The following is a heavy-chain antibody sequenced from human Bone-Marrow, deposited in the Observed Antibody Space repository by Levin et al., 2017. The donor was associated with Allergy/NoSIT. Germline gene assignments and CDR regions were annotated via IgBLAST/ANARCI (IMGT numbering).Heavy chain of an antibody. J-gene: IGHJ4*02. D-gene: IGHD2-2*01. V-gene: IGHV3-15*01. Sequence: GGSLRLSCAASGFTFNDAWMSWVRQAPGKGLEWVGRIKSKTDGGTTDYAAPVKGRFAISRDDSENTLFLQMNSLRTEDTAVYYCTTDPSYQLLFRWGQGTLVTVSS. CDR1: GFTFNDAW. CDR3: TTDPSYQLLFR. CDR2: IKSKTDGGTT.